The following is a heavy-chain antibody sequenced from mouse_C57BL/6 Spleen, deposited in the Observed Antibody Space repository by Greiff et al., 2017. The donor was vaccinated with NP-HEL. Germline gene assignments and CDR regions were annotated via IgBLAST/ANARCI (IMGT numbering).Heavy chain of an antibody. Sequence: EVKLMESGGGLVQPKGSLKLSCAASGFSFNTYAMNWVRQAPGKGLEWVARIRSKSNNYATYYADSVKDRFTISRDDSESMLYLQMNNLKTEDTAMYYCVRRGGYDDAMDYWGQGTSVTVSS. CDR2: IRSKSNNYAT. D-gene: IGHD2-14*01. CDR3: VRRGGYDDAMDY. V-gene: IGHV10-1*01. J-gene: IGHJ4*01. CDR1: GFSFNTYA.